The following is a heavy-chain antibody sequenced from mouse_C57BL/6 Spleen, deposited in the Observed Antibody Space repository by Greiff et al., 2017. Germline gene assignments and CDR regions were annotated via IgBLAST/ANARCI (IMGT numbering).Heavy chain of an antibody. D-gene: IGHD1-1*01. CDR3: ARKNYYGSGPSWFAY. Sequence: VQLQQSGPGLVKPGASVKLSCKASGYTFTSYDIHWVRQRPGQGLEWIGWIYPRDGSTNYNEKLKGKVTLTVDTSSSTAYMELHSLTSEDSAVFFCARKNYYGSGPSWFAYWGQGTLVTVSA. CDR1: GYTFTSYD. J-gene: IGHJ3*01. V-gene: IGHV1-85*01. CDR2: IYPRDGST.